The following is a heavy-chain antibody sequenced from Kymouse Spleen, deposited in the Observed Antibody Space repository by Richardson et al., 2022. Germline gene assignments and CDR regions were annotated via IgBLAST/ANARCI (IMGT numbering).Heavy chain of an antibody. Sequence: QVQLQQWGAGLLKPSETLSLTCAVYGGSFSGYYWSWIRQPPGKGLEWIGEINHSGSTNYNPSLKSRVTISVDTSKNQFSLKLSSVTAADTAVYYCARDDDILTGYFRPYYYGMDVWGQGTTVTVSS. J-gene: IGHJ6*02. CDR3: ARDDDILTGYFRPYYYGMDV. CDR1: GGSFSGYY. V-gene: IGHV4-34*01. D-gene: IGHD3-9*01. CDR2: INHSGST.